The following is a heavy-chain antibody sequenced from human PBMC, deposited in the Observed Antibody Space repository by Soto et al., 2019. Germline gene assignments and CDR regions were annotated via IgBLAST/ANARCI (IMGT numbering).Heavy chain of an antibody. CDR3: ARGRASSGYD. V-gene: IGHV4-34*01. CDR2: INHSGST. CDR1: GGSFSGYY. D-gene: IGHD5-12*01. J-gene: IGHJ4*02. Sequence: SETLSLTCAVHGGSFSGYYWSWIRQPPGKGLEWIGEINHSGSTNYNPSLKSRVTISVDTSKNQFSLKLSSVTAADTAVYYCARGRASSGYDWGQGTLVTVS.